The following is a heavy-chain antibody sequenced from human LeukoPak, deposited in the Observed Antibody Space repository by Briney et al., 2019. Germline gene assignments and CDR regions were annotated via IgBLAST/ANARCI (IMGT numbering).Heavy chain of an antibody. D-gene: IGHD3-22*01. CDR1: GYTFTGYY. CDR2: INPNSGGT. CDR3: ARDTYYYDSSGYVGDAFDI. Sequence: ASVNVSCKASGYTFTGYYMHWVRQAPGQGLEWMGWINPNSGGTNYAQKFQGRVTMTRDTSISTAYMELSRLRSDDTAVYYCARDTYYYDSSGYVGDAFDIWGQGTMVTVSS. J-gene: IGHJ3*02. V-gene: IGHV1-2*02.